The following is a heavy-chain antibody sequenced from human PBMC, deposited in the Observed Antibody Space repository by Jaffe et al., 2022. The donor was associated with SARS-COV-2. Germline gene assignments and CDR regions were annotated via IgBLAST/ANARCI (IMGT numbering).Heavy chain of an antibody. CDR2: IYTSGST. CDR3: ARDPSICSSTSCYHYYYYGMDV. J-gene: IGHJ6*02. D-gene: IGHD2-2*01. CDR1: GGSISSGSYY. Sequence: QVQLQESGPGLVKPSQTLSLTCTVSGGSISSGSYYWSWIRQPAGKGLEWIGRIYTSGSTNYNPSLKSRVTISVDTSKNQFSLKLSSVTAADTAVYYCARDPSICSSTSCYHYYYYGMDVWGQGTTVTVSS. V-gene: IGHV4-61*02.